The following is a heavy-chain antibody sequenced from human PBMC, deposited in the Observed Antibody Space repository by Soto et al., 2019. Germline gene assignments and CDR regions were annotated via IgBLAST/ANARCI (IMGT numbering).Heavy chain of an antibody. V-gene: IGHV5-51*01. CDR3: ARAVVGYCSSASCPADY. CDR2: IFPTDSTT. CDR1: GYNFASFW. D-gene: IGHD2-2*03. Sequence: GESLKISCKGSGYNFASFWIGWVRQMPGKGLEWMGMIFPTDSTTTYSPSFQGQVTISADKSVSTAYLRWSSLKASDTAIYYCARAVVGYCSSASCPADYWGQGTLVTVSS. J-gene: IGHJ4*02.